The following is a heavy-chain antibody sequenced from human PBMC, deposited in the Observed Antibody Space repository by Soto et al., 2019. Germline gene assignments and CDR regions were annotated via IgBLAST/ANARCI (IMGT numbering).Heavy chain of an antibody. Sequence: EVQLLESGGGLVQPGGSLRLSCAASGFTFSSYAMSWVRQAPGKGLEWVSAISGSGGSTYYADSVKGRFTISRDNSKNTLYRQMNSLRAEDTAVYYSAKVVYYDSSGYYYGRGFDYWGQGTLVTVSS. D-gene: IGHD3-22*01. CDR1: GFTFSSYA. V-gene: IGHV3-23*01. CDR3: AKVVYYDSSGYYYGRGFDY. CDR2: ISGSGGST. J-gene: IGHJ4*02.